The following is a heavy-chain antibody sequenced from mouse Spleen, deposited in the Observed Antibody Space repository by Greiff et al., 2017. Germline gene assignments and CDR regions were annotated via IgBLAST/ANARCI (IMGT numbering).Heavy chain of an antibody. J-gene: IGHJ3*01. V-gene: IGHV5-6-2*01. D-gene: IGHD2-4*01. CDR3: ARTAMITTEFAY. CDR1: GFTFSSYA. CDR2: INSNGGST. Sequence: EVMLVESGGGLVKPGGSLKLSCAASGFTFSSYAMSWVRQTPEKRLEWVAAINSNGGSTYYPDTVKDRFTISRDNAKNTLYLQMSSLRSEDTALYYCARTAMITTEFAYWGQGTLVTVSA.